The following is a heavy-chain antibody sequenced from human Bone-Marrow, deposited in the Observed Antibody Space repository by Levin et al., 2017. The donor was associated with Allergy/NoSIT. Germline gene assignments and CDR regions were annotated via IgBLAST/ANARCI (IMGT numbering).Heavy chain of an antibody. V-gene: IGHV4-59*01. CDR1: GDSINGNS. CDR2: IYNSGST. J-gene: IGHJ4*02. D-gene: IGHD6-13*01. Sequence: GSLRLSCSVSGDSINGNSWSWIRQPPGKGLEWIGQIYNSGSTNYNPSLKSRLTTSVDSSKNQFFLKLSSVTAADTAVYYCAREGYSTAGGRYFDFWGQGTLVTVSS. CDR3: AREGYSTAGGRYFDF.